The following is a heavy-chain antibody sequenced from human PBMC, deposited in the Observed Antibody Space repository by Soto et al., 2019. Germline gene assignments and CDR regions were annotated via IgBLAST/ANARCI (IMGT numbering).Heavy chain of an antibody. V-gene: IGHV4-31*03. Sequence: SETLSLTCTVSGGPISSGGYYWSWIRQHPGKGLEWIGYIYYSGSTYYNPSLKSRVTISVDTSKNQFSLKLSSVTAADTAVYYCARANYDILTGPLYYYYYYMDVWGKGTTVTVSS. D-gene: IGHD3-9*01. CDR3: ARANYDILTGPLYYYYYYMDV. CDR2: IYYSGST. J-gene: IGHJ6*03. CDR1: GGPISSGGYY.